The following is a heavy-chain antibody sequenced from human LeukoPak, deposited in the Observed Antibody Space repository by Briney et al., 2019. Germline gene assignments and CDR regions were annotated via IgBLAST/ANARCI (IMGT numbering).Heavy chain of an antibody. Sequence: PSETLSLTCTVSGGSISSGTYYWGWVRQPPGKGLEWIGTIYYSGSTYYNPSLKSRVTISVDTSKNQFSLKLSSVTAADTAVYYCARLDYGSAQGAFDIWGQGTMVTVSS. CDR1: GGSISSGTYY. V-gene: IGHV4-39*01. CDR2: IYYSGST. D-gene: IGHD3-10*01. CDR3: ARLDYGSAQGAFDI. J-gene: IGHJ3*02.